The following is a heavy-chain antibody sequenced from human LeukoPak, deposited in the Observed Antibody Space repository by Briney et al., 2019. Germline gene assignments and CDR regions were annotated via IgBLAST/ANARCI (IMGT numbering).Heavy chain of an antibody. J-gene: IGHJ5*02. CDR3: ARSRSDYYDSSGYDNWFDP. CDR1: GGSISSYY. V-gene: IGHV4-59*12. Sequence: SETLSLTCTVSGGSISSYYWSWIRQPPGKGLEWIGYIYYSGSTNYNPSLKSRVTISVDTSKNQFSLKLSSVTAADTAVYYCARSRSDYYDSSGYDNWFDPWGQGTLVTVSS. CDR2: IYYSGST. D-gene: IGHD3-22*01.